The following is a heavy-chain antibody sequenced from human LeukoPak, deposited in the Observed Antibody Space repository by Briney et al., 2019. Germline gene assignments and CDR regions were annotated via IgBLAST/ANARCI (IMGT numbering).Heavy chain of an antibody. CDR3: ASGITGTLIY. Sequence: GGSLRLSCAASGLTASSNYMSWVRQAPGKGLEWVSVIYSGGSTYYADSVKGRFTISGDISKHTLFLQMNSLRAEDTAVYYCASGITGTLIYWGQGTLTPVSS. D-gene: IGHD1-20*01. V-gene: IGHV3-53*01. J-gene: IGHJ4*02. CDR1: GLTASSNY. CDR2: IYSGGST.